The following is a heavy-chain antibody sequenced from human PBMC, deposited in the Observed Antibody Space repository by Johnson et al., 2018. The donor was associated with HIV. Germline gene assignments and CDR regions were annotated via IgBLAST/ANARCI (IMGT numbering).Heavy chain of an antibody. V-gene: IGHV3-7*02. CDR3: ARAASQQQLKVPFDI. D-gene: IGHD6-13*01. CDR1: GFTFSSYW. CDR2: IKQDGSEK. J-gene: IGHJ3*02. Sequence: EVQLVESGGGLVRPAGSLRLSCAASGFTFSSYWMSWVRQAPGKGLEWVANIKQDGSEKYYVDSVKGRFTISRDNSKNTLYLQMNSLRAEDTAVYFCARAASQQQLKVPFDIWGQGTMVTVSS.